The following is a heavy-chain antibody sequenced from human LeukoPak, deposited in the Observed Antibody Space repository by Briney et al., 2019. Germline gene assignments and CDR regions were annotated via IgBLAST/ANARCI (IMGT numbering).Heavy chain of an antibody. CDR3: ARDNAYDYYYYDMDV. J-gene: IGHJ6*04. CDR1: GVTFSRYI. CDR2: ISSSSSYI. Sequence: GGSLRLSCAASGVTFSRYIMNWVRHAPGKGLEWVSSISSSSSYIYCADSVRGRFTISRDNAKNSLYLQMNSLRAEDTAVYYCARDNAYDYYYYDMDVWGKGTTVTVSS. D-gene: IGHD5-12*01. V-gene: IGHV3-21*01.